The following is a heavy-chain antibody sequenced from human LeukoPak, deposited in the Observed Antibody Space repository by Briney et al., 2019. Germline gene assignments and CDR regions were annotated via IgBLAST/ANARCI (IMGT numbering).Heavy chain of an antibody. CDR3: VRAEGQNYGVLDYFDY. J-gene: IGHJ4*02. Sequence: SGGSLRLSCAASGFPFSNYWMHWVRQAPGKGLVWVSRCNSDGSRTTYADSVKGRFTISRDNAKNTLYLQMNSLRAEDTAVYYCVRAEGQNYGVLDYFDYWGQGTLVTVSS. D-gene: IGHD4-17*01. CDR1: GFPFSNYW. CDR2: CNSDGSRT. V-gene: IGHV3-74*01.